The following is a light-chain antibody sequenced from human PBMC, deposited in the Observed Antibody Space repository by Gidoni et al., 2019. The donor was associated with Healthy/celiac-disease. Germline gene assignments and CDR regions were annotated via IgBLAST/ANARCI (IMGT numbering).Light chain of an antibody. CDR1: SSNIGSNY. V-gene: IGLV1-47*01. Sequence: QSVLTQPPSPSGTPGQRVTISCSGSSSNIGSNYVYWYQQLPGTAPKLLIYRNNQRPSGVPDRFSGSKSGTSASLAISGLRSEDEADYYCAAWDDSLSVLFGGGTKLTVL. CDR3: AAWDDSLSVL. CDR2: RNN. J-gene: IGLJ2*01.